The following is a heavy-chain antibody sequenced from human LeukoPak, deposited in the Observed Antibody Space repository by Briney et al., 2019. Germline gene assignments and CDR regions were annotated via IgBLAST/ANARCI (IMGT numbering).Heavy chain of an antibody. CDR1: GGSSSSSSYY. Sequence: PSETLSLTCTVSGGSSSSSSYYWGWIRQPPGTGLEWIGSLYYSGSTYYNPSLKSRVTISVDTSKNQFSLKLSSVTAADTAVYYCARQSRQQLAHSNWFDPWGQGTLVTVSS. J-gene: IGHJ5*02. V-gene: IGHV4-39*01. CDR3: ARQSRQQLAHSNWFDP. D-gene: IGHD6-13*01. CDR2: LYYSGST.